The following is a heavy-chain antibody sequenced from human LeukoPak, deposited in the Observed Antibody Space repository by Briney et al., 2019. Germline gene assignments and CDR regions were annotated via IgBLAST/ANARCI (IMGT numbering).Heavy chain of an antibody. CDR3: VRVVTRVIFDY. CDR1: GFTSGDYA. V-gene: IGHV3-49*04. Sequence: GGSLRLSCTASGFTSGDYAMSWVRQAPGKGLEWVGFIRSKAYGGTTEYAASVKGRFTISRDDSKSIAYLQMNSLKTEDTAVYYCVRVVTRVIFDYWGQGTLVTVSS. D-gene: IGHD5-18*01. J-gene: IGHJ4*02. CDR2: IRSKAYGGTT.